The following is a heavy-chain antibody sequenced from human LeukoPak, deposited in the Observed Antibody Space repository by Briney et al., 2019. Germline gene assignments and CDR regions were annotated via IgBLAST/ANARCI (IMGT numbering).Heavy chain of an antibody. J-gene: IGHJ5*02. CDR1: GFTFSSYG. CDR3: AKDPDCSSTSCYGNWFDP. Sequence: QSGGSLRLSCAASGFTFSSYGMHWVRQAPGKGLEWVAVISYDGSNKYYADSVKGRFTISRDNSKNTLYLQMNSLRAEDTAVYYCAKDPDCSSTSCYGNWFDPWGQGTLVTVSS. V-gene: IGHV3-30*18. CDR2: ISYDGSNK. D-gene: IGHD2-2*01.